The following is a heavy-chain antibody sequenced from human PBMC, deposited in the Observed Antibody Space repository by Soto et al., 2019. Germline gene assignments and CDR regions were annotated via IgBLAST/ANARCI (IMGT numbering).Heavy chain of an antibody. CDR2: IYHSGST. CDR1: GGSISSSNW. CDR3: ACVRGGYYYAMDF. V-gene: IGHV4-4*02. J-gene: IGHJ6*01. D-gene: IGHD3-10*02. Sequence: SETLSLTCAVSGGSISSSNWWSWVRQPPGKGLEWIGEIYHSGSTNYNPSLKSRVTISVDKSKNQFSLKLSSVTAADTAVYYSACVRGGYYYAMDFWAQGTTVTASS.